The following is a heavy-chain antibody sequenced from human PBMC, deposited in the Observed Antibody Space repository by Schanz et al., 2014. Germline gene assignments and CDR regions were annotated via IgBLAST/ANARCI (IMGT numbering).Heavy chain of an antibody. Sequence: EMQLLESGGGLIQPGGSLRLSCAASGFTFSTHAMSWVRQAPGKGLEWVSSISGDHRNTFYADSVKGRFTISRDNSKNTLYLQMNSLRAEDTAIYYCAKDAPDPFDLGGRGTLITVSS. CDR1: GFTFSTHA. CDR2: ISGDHRNT. V-gene: IGHV3-23*01. J-gene: IGHJ2*01. CDR3: AKDAPDPFDL.